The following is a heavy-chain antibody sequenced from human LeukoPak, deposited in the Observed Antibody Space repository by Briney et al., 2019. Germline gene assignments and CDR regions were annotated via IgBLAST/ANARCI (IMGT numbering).Heavy chain of an antibody. Sequence: GGSLRLSCAASGFTFNTYTMNWVRQAPGKGLEWVSSISSGTSYIYYADSVKGRFTISRDNAKNSLYLQMNSLRAEDTAVYYCARLFGGVTTFDYWGQGALVTVSS. V-gene: IGHV3-21*01. CDR1: GFTFNTYT. CDR2: ISSGTSYI. J-gene: IGHJ4*02. D-gene: IGHD2-8*02. CDR3: ARLFGGVTTFDY.